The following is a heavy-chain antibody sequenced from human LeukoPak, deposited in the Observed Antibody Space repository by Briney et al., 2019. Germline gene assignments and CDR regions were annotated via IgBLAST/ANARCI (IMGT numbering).Heavy chain of an antibody. J-gene: IGHJ4*02. Sequence: SETLSLTRAVYGGSLSGYYWSWIRQPPGKGLEWIGYIYYSGSTNYNPSLKSRVTISVDTSKNQFSLKLSSVTAADTAVYYCARETLSRHYFDYWGQGTLVTVSS. V-gene: IGHV4-59*01. CDR2: IYYSGST. CDR3: ARETLSRHYFDY. CDR1: GGSLSGYY. D-gene: IGHD2-2*01.